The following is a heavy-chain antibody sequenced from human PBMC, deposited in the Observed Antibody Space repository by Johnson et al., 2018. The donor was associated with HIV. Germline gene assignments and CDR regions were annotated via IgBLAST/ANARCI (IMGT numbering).Heavy chain of an antibody. CDR2: IYSGGST. CDR3: AKDRAHSSNYLDAFDI. CDR1: GFTVSSNY. J-gene: IGHJ3*02. Sequence: EVQLVESGGGLVQPGGSLRLSCAASGFTVSSNYMSWVRQAPGKGLEWVSVIYSGGSTYYADSVKGRFTISRDNSKNTLYLQMNSLRAEDTAVYYCAKDRAHSSNYLDAFDIWGQGTMVTVSS. D-gene: IGHD3-22*01. V-gene: IGHV3-66*02.